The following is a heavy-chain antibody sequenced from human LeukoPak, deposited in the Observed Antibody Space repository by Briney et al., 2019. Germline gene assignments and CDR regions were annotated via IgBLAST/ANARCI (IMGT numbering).Heavy chain of an antibody. CDR3: ARGGSGYGDYQIYGD. V-gene: IGHV3-48*04. CDR1: GFTFSSFG. Sequence: PGGSLRLSCAASGFTFSSFGMNWVRQAPGKGLEWVSYISSSGSSIYYADSVKGRFTISRDNAKNSLYLQMNSLRAEDTAVYYCARGGSGYGDYQIYGDWGQGTLVTVSS. D-gene: IGHD4-17*01. J-gene: IGHJ4*02. CDR2: ISSSGSSI.